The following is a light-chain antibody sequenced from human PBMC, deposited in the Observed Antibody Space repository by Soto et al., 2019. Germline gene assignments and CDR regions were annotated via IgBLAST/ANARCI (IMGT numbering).Light chain of an antibody. CDR3: CLYTSFFSF. CDR1: SSDVGGYNY. CDR2: EGT. Sequence: QSALTQPASVSGSPGQSITISCTGTSSDVGGYNYVSWYQQQPGKAPKLIIYEGTKRPSGVSSRFSGSKSGNTASLTVSGLQSDDEADYFCCLYTSFFSFFGGGTKLTVL. J-gene: IGLJ2*01. V-gene: IGLV2-14*01.